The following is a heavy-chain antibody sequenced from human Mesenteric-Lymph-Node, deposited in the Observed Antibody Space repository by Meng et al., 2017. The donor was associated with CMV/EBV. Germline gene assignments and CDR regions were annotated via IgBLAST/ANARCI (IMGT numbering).Heavy chain of an antibody. CDR3: ARDFGVATTSGRFDP. J-gene: IGHJ5*02. CDR1: GSVSSDNSY. CDR2: IYYSGST. D-gene: IGHD3-3*01. Sequence: GSVSSDNSYWSWIRQPPGKRLEWIGYIYYSGSTNYNPSLKSRVTISVDTSKNQFSLKLTSVTAADTAVYYCARDFGVATTSGRFDPWGQGSLVTVSS. V-gene: IGHV4-61*01.